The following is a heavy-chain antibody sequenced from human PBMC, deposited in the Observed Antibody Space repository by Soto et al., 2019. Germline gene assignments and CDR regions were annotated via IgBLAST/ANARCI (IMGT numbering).Heavy chain of an antibody. CDR2: INPGNGDT. D-gene: IGHD2-2*01. J-gene: IGHJ6*02. CDR1: GYSFTKYG. Sequence: QVQLVQSGTEVKKPGASVKVSCKTSGYSFTKYGLHWVRQAPGQRLEWMGWINPGNGDTKYSQKFQGRVTITRDTSATTAYMESSSLRSEDSAVFYCARTACSSTSCYKYYYYGMDVWGQGTTVTVSS. V-gene: IGHV1-3*01. CDR3: ARTACSSTSCYKYYYYGMDV.